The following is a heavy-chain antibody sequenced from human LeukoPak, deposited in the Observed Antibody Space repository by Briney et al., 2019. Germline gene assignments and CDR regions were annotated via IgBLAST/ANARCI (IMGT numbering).Heavy chain of an antibody. D-gene: IGHD4-17*01. CDR3: ARRMTSVTTFDY. CDR2: ISSSSTYT. J-gene: IGHJ4*02. V-gene: IGHV3-11*03. Sequence: GGSLRLSCAASGFTFSDYYMSWMRQAPGKXLEWVSYISSSSTYTNYADSVKGRFTISRDNARNSLYLQMSSLRADDTAVYYCARRMTSVTTFDYWGQGTLVTVSS. CDR1: GFTFSDYY.